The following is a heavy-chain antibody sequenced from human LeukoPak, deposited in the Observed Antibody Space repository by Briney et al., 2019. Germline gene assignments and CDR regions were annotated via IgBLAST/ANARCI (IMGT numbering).Heavy chain of an antibody. Sequence: GGSLRLSCAASGFTLSYYAMGWVPQAPGKGLEWVSAISGSGGITYYADSVKGRFTISRDNSKNTLYLQMNSLRAEDTAVYYCASSPQPYRSGTSCQYHDAFDIWGQGTMVTVCS. V-gene: IGHV3-23*01. CDR3: ASSPQPYRSGTSCQYHDAFDI. CDR2: ISGSGGIT. J-gene: IGHJ3*02. CDR1: GFTLSYYA. D-gene: IGHD2-2*01.